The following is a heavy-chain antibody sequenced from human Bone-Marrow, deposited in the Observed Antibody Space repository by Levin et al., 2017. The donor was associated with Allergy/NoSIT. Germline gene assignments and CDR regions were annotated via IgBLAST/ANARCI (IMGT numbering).Heavy chain of an antibody. CDR2: ISDYNGNT. Sequence: ASVKVSCKTSGYSFSSFGISWVRQVPGQGLEWMGWISDYNGNTHSAQKFQGRLTITTDTSTSTANMELRSLRSDDTAVYFCARDSSRSMIPFGGVSPFDSWGQGTLVTVSS. CDR1: GYSFSSFG. CDR3: ARDSSRSMIPFGGVSPFDS. J-gene: IGHJ4*02. V-gene: IGHV1-18*01. D-gene: IGHD3-16*01.